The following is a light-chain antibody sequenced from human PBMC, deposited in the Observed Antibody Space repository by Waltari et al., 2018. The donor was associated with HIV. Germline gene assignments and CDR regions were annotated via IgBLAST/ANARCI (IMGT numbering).Light chain of an antibody. CDR1: SSDIAYYDF. CDR3: SSYTRRGTVV. CDR2: EVT. J-gene: IGLJ2*01. V-gene: IGLV2-14*01. Sequence: QSALTQPASVSGSPGQSIVLPCTGSSSDIAYYDFFSWYQQYPGQAPKALIYEVTSRPSGTSSRFSGSKSATTAFLAISKLQTDDEADYFCSSYTRRGTVVFGGGTRLTVL.